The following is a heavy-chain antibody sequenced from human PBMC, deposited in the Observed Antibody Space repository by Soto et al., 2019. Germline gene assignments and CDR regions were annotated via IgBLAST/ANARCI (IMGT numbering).Heavy chain of an antibody. Sequence: GGSLRLSCVASGFTFSSYSMSWVRQAPGKGLEWVSGFRAGGDDGTTYYADSVKGRFTISRDSSKNTLFLQMNSLRAEDTAIYYCAKKVNSGSGSQYFDYFGQGTLVTVSS. D-gene: IGHD3-10*01. CDR2: FRAGGDDGTT. CDR3: AKKVNSGSGSQYFDY. V-gene: IGHV3-23*01. J-gene: IGHJ4*02. CDR1: GFTFSSYS.